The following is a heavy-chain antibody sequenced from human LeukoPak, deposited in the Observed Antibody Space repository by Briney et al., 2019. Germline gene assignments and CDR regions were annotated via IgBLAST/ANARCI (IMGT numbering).Heavy chain of an antibody. D-gene: IGHD6-19*01. Sequence: ASVKVSCKASGYTFTGYYMHWVRQGPGQGLEWTGWINPNSGGTNYAQKFQGRVTMTRDTSISTAYMELSRLRSDDTAVYYRARDRGSGWFPDDYWGQGTLVTVAS. V-gene: IGHV1-2*02. CDR3: ARDRGSGWFPDDY. J-gene: IGHJ4*02. CDR2: INPNSGGT. CDR1: GYTFTGYY.